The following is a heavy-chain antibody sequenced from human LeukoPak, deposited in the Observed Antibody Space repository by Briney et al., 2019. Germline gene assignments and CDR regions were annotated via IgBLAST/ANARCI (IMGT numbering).Heavy chain of an antibody. J-gene: IGHJ4*02. Sequence: ASVKVSCKASGYTFTGYYMHWVRQAPGQGLEWMGWINPNSGGTNYAPNFQGRVAMTTDTSTSTAYMELRSLRSDDTAVYYCGRFWSGYLPDYWGQGTLVTVSS. D-gene: IGHD3-3*01. CDR1: GYTFTGYY. V-gene: IGHV1-2*02. CDR2: INPNSGGT. CDR3: GRFWSGYLPDY.